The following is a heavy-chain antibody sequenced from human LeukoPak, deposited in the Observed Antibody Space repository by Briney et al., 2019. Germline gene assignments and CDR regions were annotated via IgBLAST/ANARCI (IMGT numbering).Heavy chain of an antibody. Sequence: PSETLSLTCTVSGVSISSYYWGWIRQFPGRGLEWIGYIYYTGSTSYNPSLKSRVTISIDTSKNQFSLKLSSVTAADTAVYYCASEFGDYAGMDLWGQGTTVTVSS. D-gene: IGHD3-16*01. CDR1: GVSISSYY. V-gene: IGHV4-59*01. J-gene: IGHJ6*02. CDR3: ASEFGDYAGMDL. CDR2: IYYTGST.